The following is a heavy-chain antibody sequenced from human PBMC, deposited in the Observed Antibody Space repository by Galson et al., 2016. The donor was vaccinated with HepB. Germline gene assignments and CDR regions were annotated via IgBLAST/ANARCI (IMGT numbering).Heavy chain of an antibody. CDR3: AKDIPPRGHDAFDI. Sequence: SLRLSCAASGFPLRSYAMSWVRQAPGKGLEWVSAISASGGNTYYADSVMGRFTISRDNSKNTLHLQMNSLRAEDTAIYYCAKDIPPRGHDAFDIWGRGTMVTVSS. D-gene: IGHD2-21*01. CDR1: GFPLRSYA. V-gene: IGHV3-23*01. J-gene: IGHJ3*02. CDR2: ISASGGNT.